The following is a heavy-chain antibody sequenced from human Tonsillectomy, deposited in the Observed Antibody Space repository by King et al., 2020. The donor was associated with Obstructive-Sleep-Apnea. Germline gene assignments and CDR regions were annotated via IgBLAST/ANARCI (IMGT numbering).Heavy chain of an antibody. V-gene: IGHV3-30*14. Sequence: QVQLVESGGDVVRPGTSLTLSCIASGFTFSNFEIHWVREAPGKGLEWVTLVSTDGRRQYYADSVKGRFTISRDNSKNTVYLQMNNLRPDDTAMYYCARDFDYWGQGTLVTVSP. CDR2: VSTDGRRQ. CDR1: GFTFSNFE. CDR3: ARDFDY. J-gene: IGHJ4*02.